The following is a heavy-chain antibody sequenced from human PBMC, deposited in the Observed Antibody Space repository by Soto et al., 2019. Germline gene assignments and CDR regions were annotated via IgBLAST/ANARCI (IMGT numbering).Heavy chain of an antibody. J-gene: IGHJ5*02. V-gene: IGHV4-39*01. Sequence: ASETLSLTCTVSGGSISSSSYYWGWIRQPPGKGLEWIGSIYYSGSTYYNPSLKSRVTISVDTSKNQFSLKLSSVTAADTAVYYCARRKVRGDIISNWFDPWGQGTLVTVSS. D-gene: IGHD3-10*01. CDR2: IYYSGST. CDR3: ARRKVRGDIISNWFDP. CDR1: GGSISSSSYY.